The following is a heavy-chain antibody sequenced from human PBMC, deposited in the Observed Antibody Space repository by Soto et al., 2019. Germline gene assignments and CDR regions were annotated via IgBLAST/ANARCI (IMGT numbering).Heavy chain of an antibody. D-gene: IGHD3-16*01. CDR2: ISYDGSNK. J-gene: IGHJ6*02. CDR1: GFTFSSYG. Sequence: QVQLVESGGGVVQPGRSLRLSCAASGFTFSSYGMHWVRQAPGKGLEWVAVISYDGSNKYYADSVKGRFTISRDNSKNTLYLQMNSLRAEDTAVYYCAKGELRQPYYSYGMDVWGQGTTVTVSS. V-gene: IGHV3-30*18. CDR3: AKGELRQPYYSYGMDV.